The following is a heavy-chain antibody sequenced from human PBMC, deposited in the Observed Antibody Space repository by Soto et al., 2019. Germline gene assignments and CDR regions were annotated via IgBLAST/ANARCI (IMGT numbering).Heavy chain of an antibody. J-gene: IGHJ4*02. Sequence: QITLKESGPPLVKPTQTLTLTCTFSGFSLSTSGVGVGWIRQPPGKALEWLALIYWDDDKRYSPSLKSRLTITKDTSKNQVVLTMTNMDPVDTATYYCARKYCSSTSCPYYFDYWGQGTLVTVSS. D-gene: IGHD2-2*01. CDR1: GFSLSTSGVG. CDR2: IYWDDDK. CDR3: ARKYCSSTSCPYYFDY. V-gene: IGHV2-5*02.